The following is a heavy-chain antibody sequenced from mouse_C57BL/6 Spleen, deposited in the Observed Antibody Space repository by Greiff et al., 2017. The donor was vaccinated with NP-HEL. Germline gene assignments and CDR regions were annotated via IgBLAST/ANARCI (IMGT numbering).Heavy chain of an antibody. CDR3: ARQDYSNYGAKDY. J-gene: IGHJ4*01. CDR1: GFTFSSYG. Sequence: DVKLVESGGDLVKPGGSLKLSCAASGFTFSSYGMSWVRQTPDKRLEWVATISSGGSYTYYPDSVKGRFTISRDNAKNTLYLQMSSLTSEDTAMYYCARQDYSNYGAKDYWGQGTSVTVSS. D-gene: IGHD2-5*01. V-gene: IGHV5-6*02. CDR2: ISSGGSYT.